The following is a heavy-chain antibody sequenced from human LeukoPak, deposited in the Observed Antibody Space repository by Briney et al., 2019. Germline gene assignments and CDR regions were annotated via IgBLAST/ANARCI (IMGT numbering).Heavy chain of an antibody. CDR1: EFTFSNYW. V-gene: IGHV3-74*01. CDR2: ISTDGSDT. J-gene: IGHJ6*02. CDR3: ATHTAYFARPYYYGMDV. Sequence: GGSLRLSCAASEFTFSNYWMHWVRQIPGKGLVWVSRISTDGSDTNYADSVKGRFTISRDNAKNTLYLQMNSLRVEDTAVYYCATHTAYFARPYYYGMDVWGQGTTVTVSS. D-gene: IGHD2/OR15-2a*01.